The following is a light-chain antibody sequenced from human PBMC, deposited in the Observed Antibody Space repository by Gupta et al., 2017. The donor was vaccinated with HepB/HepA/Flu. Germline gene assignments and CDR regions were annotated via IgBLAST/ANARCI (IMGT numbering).Light chain of an antibody. Sequence: QSALPQPASVSGSPGKSITISCTGTSSDVGGYNYVSWYQQHPGKAPKLMIYDVSNRPSGVSYRFSGSKSGNTASLTISGLQADDEADYYCCSYTSSSTWVFGGGTKLTVL. J-gene: IGLJ2*01. CDR2: DVS. CDR3: CSYTSSSTWV. CDR1: SSDVGGYNY. V-gene: IGLV2-14*03.